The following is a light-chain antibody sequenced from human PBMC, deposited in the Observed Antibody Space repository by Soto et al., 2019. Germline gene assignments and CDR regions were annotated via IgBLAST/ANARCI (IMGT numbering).Light chain of an antibody. CDR3: SPYTSSSTPRV. J-gene: IGLJ3*02. Sequence: QSALTQPASVSGSPGQSITISCTGTSSDVGGYNYVSWYQQHPGKAPKLMIYEVSNRPSGVSNRFSGSKSGNTASLTISGLQAEDEADYYCSPYTSSSTPRVFGGGTKLTVL. CDR1: SSDVGGYNY. CDR2: EVS. V-gene: IGLV2-14*01.